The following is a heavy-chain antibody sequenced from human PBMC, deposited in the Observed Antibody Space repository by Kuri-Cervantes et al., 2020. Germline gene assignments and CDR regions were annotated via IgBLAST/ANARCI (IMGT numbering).Heavy chain of an antibody. CDR1: GYTFTGYY. J-gene: IGHJ6*02. D-gene: IGHD3-22*01. V-gene: IGHV1-2*02. CDR3: ARGGEKYYYDSSGPPRNGMDV. Sequence: ASVKVSCKASGYTFTGYYMHWVRQAPGQGLEWMGWINPNSGGTNYAQKSQGRVTMTRDTSISTAYMELSRLRSDDTAVYYCARGGEKYYYDSSGPPRNGMDVWGRGTTVTVSS. CDR2: INPNSGGT.